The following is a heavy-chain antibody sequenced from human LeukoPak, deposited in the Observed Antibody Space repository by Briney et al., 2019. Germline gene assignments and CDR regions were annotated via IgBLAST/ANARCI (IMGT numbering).Heavy chain of an antibody. CDR1: GFTFSGYY. CDR3: ARDTLDDY. J-gene: IGHJ4*02. V-gene: IGHV3-11*01. CDR2: ISGSGTTI. Sequence: PGGSLRLSCAASGFTFSGYYMSWIRQAPGKGLEWISFISGSGTTIYYADSVKGRFSISRDNAKNSVFLQMNSLRAEDTAVYYCARDTLDDYWGQGTLVTVSS.